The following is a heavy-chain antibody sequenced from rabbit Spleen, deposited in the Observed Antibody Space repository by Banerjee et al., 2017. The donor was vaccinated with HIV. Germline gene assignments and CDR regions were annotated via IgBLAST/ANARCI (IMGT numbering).Heavy chain of an antibody. CDR2: IYTGGSGGI. V-gene: IGHV1S40*01. CDR3: ARDTGSSFSSYGMDL. J-gene: IGHJ6*01. D-gene: IGHD8-1*01. Sequence: QSLEESGGDLVKPGASLTLTCTASGIDFSSYYYMCWVRQAPGKGLEWIGCIYTGGSGGIYYASWARGRFTISKTSSTTVTLQMTSLTAADTATYFCARDTGSSFSSYGMDLWGQGTLVTVS. CDR1: GIDFSSYYY.